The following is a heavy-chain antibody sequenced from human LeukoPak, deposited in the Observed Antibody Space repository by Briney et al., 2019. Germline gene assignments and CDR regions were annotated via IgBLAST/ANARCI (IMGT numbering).Heavy chain of an antibody. Sequence: YYXSXXXXPPGKGLEWFGYIYYSGSTNYNPSLKSRVTISVDTSKNQFSLKLSSVTAADTAVYYCVGGGYSYGFSFDYWGQGTLVTVSS. D-gene: IGHD5-18*01. J-gene: IGHJ4*02. CDR2: IYYSGST. CDR1: YY. V-gene: IGHV4-59*01. CDR3: VGGGYSYGFSFDY.